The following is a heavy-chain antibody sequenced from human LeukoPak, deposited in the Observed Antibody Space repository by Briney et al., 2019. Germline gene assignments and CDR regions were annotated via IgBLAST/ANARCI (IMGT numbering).Heavy chain of an antibody. CDR3: AREHSGWKRVRNVNWFDP. Sequence: PSETLSLTCTVSGGSISSSSYYWGWIRQPPGKGLEWIGSIYYSGSTYYNPSLKSRVTISVDTSKNQFSLKLSSVTAADTAVYYCAREHSGWKRVRNVNWFDPWGQGTLVTVSS. V-gene: IGHV4-39*01. CDR2: IYYSGST. D-gene: IGHD6-19*01. J-gene: IGHJ5*02. CDR1: GGSISSSSYY.